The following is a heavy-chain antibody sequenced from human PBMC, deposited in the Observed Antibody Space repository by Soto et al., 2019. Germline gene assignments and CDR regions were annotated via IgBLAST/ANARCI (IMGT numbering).Heavy chain of an antibody. CDR3: ARDRIRYCSGGSCYSGY. V-gene: IGHV3-33*01. Sequence: PGGSLRLSCAASGFTFSSYGMHWVRQAPGKGLEWVAVIWYDGSNKYYADSVKGRFTISRDNSKNTLYLQMNSLRAEDTAVYYCARDRIRYCSGGSCYSGYWGQGTLVTVSS. CDR1: GFTFSSYG. J-gene: IGHJ4*02. D-gene: IGHD2-15*01. CDR2: IWYDGSNK.